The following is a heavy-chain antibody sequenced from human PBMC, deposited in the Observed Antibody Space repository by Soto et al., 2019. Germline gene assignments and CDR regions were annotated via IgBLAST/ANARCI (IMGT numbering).Heavy chain of an antibody. D-gene: IGHD4-17*01. CDR1: GFTSSSYA. Sequence: QVQLVESGGGVVQPGRSLRLSCAASGFTSSSYAMHWVRQAPGKGLEWVAVISYDGSNKYYADSVKGRFTISRDNSKNPLYLQMNRLRAEYTAVYYCARDPDGDDVFNWFDPWGQGTLVTVSS. CDR3: ARDPDGDDVFNWFDP. J-gene: IGHJ5*02. CDR2: ISYDGSNK. V-gene: IGHV3-30-3*01.